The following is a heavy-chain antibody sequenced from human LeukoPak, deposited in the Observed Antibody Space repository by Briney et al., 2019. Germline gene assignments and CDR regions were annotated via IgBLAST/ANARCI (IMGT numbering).Heavy chain of an antibody. CDR2: INPNSGGT. J-gene: IGHJ4*02. Sequence: ASVKVSCKASGYTFTGYYMHWVRQAPGQGLEWMGWINPNSGGTNYAQKFQGRVTMTRDMSTSTVYMELSSLRSEDTAVYYCARDPDYGGNRGGFDYWGQGTLVTVSS. CDR1: GYTFTGYY. V-gene: IGHV1-2*02. D-gene: IGHD4-23*01. CDR3: ARDPDYGGNRGGFDY.